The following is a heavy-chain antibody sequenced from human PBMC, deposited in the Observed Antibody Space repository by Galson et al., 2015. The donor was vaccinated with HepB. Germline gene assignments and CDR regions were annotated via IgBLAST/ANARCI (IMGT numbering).Heavy chain of an antibody. Sequence: SVKVSCKASGYTFTSYAMHWVRQAPGQGLEWMGRINPNSGGTNYAQKFQGRVTMTRDTSISTAYMELSRLRSDDTAVYYCAISGGSGTFDYWGQGTLVTVSS. J-gene: IGHJ4*02. D-gene: IGHD1-26*01. CDR2: INPNSGGT. CDR3: AISGGSGTFDY. V-gene: IGHV1-2*06. CDR1: GYTFTSYA.